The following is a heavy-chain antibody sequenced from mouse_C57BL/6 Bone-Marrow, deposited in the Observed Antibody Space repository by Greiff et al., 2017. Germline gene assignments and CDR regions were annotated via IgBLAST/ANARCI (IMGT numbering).Heavy chain of an antibody. CDR1: GYTFTSYW. D-gene: IGHD2-4*01. V-gene: IGHV1-55*01. Sequence: QVQLQQPGAELVKPGASVKMSCKASGYTFTSYWLTWVKQRPGQGLEWIGDIYPGSGSTNYNEKFKSKATLTVDTSSSTAYMQLSSLTSEDSAVYYCARRDDYDRGGYYAMDYWGQGTSVTVSS. CDR2: IYPGSGST. CDR3: ARRDDYDRGGYYAMDY. J-gene: IGHJ4*01.